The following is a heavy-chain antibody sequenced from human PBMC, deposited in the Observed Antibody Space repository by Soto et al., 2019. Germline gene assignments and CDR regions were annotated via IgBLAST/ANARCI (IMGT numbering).Heavy chain of an antibody. V-gene: IGHV1-69*01. CDR3: AREYSSGSGWFHP. Sequence: QVQLVQSGAEVKKPGSSVKVSCKVSGGIFSSYAIGWVRQAPGQGLEWMAGIIPITGTTNHAQKFQGRVTVTADESTTTVYMELSSLTAEDTAVYYCAREYSSGSGWFHPWGQGTLVTVSS. D-gene: IGHD6-19*01. J-gene: IGHJ5*02. CDR1: GGIFSSYA. CDR2: IIPITGTT.